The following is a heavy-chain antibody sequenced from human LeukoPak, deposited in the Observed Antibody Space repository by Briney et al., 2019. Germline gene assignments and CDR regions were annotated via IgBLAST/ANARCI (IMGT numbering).Heavy chain of an antibody. CDR2: ISGSGGST. D-gene: IGHD3-10*01. CDR1: GFTFSSYA. Sequence: GGSLRLSCAASGFTFSSYAMSWVRQAPGKGLEWVSGISGSGGSTYYADSVKGRFTISRDNSKNTLYLQMNSLRDQDTAVYYCAKSGGMVRGGVRAFDIWGQGTMVTVSS. J-gene: IGHJ3*02. V-gene: IGHV3-23*01. CDR3: AKSGGMVRGGVRAFDI.